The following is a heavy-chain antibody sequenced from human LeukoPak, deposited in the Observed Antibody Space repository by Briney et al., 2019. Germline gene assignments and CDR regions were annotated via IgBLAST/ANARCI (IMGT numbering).Heavy chain of an antibody. CDR3: ARRLRPYEPFDP. D-gene: IGHD4-17*01. CDR1: GYSVSSHW. V-gene: IGHV5-51*01. J-gene: IGHJ5*02. Sequence: GESLKISCKGSGYSVSSHWIGWVRQMPGKGLEWMGIIYPGDSDTRYSPSFQGQVTISADKSISTAYLQWSSLKASDTAMYYCARRLRPYEPFDPWGQGTLVTVSS. CDR2: IYPGDSDT.